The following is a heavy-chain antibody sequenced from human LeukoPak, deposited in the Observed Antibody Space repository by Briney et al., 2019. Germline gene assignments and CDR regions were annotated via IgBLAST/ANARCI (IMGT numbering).Heavy chain of an antibody. D-gene: IGHD5-12*01. V-gene: IGHV4-39*07. J-gene: IGHJ5*02. Sequence: SETLSLTCTVSGGSISSSSYYWGWIRQPPGKGLEWIGSIYYSGSTYYNPSLKSRVTISVDTSKNQFSLKLSSVTAADTAVYYCARDRLATIDGGNWFDPWGQGTLVTVSS. CDR3: ARDRLATIDGGNWFDP. CDR1: GGSISSSSYY. CDR2: IYYSGST.